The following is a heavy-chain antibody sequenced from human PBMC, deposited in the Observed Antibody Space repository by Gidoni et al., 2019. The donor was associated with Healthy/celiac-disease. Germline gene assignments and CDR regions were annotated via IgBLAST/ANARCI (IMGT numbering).Heavy chain of an antibody. V-gene: IGHV3-48*02. J-gene: IGHJ4*02. CDR2: ISNSSSTI. Sequence: EVQLVESGGGLVQPGGSLRLSCAASGFTFSSYSMNWVRQAPGKGLEWVSYISNSSSTIYYADSVKGRFTISRDNAKNSLYLQMNSLRDEDTAVYYCARDLKGGYYDSSGYYTPPFDYWGQGTLVTVSS. CDR3: ARDLKGGYYDSSGYYTPPFDY. D-gene: IGHD3-22*01. CDR1: GFTFSSYS.